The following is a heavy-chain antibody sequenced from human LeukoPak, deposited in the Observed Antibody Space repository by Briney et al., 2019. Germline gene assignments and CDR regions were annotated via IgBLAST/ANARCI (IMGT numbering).Heavy chain of an antibody. V-gene: IGHV3-21*01. D-gene: IGHD6-19*01. Sequence: GGSLRLSCAASGFTFSSYSMNWVRQAPGKGLEWVSSISSSSYIYYADSVKGRFTISRDNAKNSLYLQMNSLRAEDTAVYYCARGSSGPYYFDYWGQGTLVTVSS. J-gene: IGHJ4*02. CDR3: ARGSSGPYYFDY. CDR2: ISSSSYI. CDR1: GFTFSSYS.